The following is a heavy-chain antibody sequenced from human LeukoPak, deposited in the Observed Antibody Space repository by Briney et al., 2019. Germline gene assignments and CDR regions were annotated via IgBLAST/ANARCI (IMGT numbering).Heavy chain of an antibody. J-gene: IGHJ4*02. V-gene: IGHV4-4*02. D-gene: IGHD3-10*01. CDR3: ARDSRYYGSGSYYNEVYFDY. CDR2: IYHSGST. CDR1: GGSISSSNW. Sequence: SETLSLTCAVSGGSISSSNWWSWVRQPPGKGLEWIGEIYHSGSTNYNPSLKSRVTISVDKSKNQFSLKLSSVTAADTAVYYCARDSRYYGSGSYYNEVYFDYWGQGTLVTVSS.